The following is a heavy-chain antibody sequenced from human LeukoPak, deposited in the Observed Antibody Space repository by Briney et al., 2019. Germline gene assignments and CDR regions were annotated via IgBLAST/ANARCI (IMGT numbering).Heavy chain of an antibody. J-gene: IGHJ6*03. V-gene: IGHV3-21*01. Sequence: PGGSLRLSCAASGFTFSSYSMNWVRQAPGKGLEWVSYISTSSSYIYYTDSVMGRFTISRDDAKNSLYLQMSGLRAEDTAVYYCAKESSARGLRYMDVWGEGTTVIVSS. CDR2: ISTSSSYI. CDR3: AKESSARGLRYMDV. CDR1: GFTFSSYS. D-gene: IGHD2-21*01.